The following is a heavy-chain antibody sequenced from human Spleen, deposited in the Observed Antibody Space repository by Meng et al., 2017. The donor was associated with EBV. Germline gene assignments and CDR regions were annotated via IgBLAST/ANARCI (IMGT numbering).Heavy chain of an antibody. Sequence: QVQLVQSGAEVKKPXSSVKVSCKASGGTFSSYAISWVRQAPGQGLEWLGWMNPNSGNTGYAQMFQDRVTMTGNTSISTAYLELSSLRSEDTAVYYCARGRVTIIQTFDLWGQGTLVTVSS. J-gene: IGHJ4*02. CDR3: ARGRVTIIQTFDL. V-gene: IGHV1-8*02. CDR1: GGTFSSYA. D-gene: IGHD3-9*01. CDR2: MNPNSGNT.